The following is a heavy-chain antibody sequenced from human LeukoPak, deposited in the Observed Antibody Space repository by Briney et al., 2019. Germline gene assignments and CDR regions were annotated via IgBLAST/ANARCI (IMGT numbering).Heavy chain of an antibody. CDR2: INPHSRAT. V-gene: IGHV1-2*02. D-gene: IGHD5/OR15-5a*01. CDR3: VTTSVTHTRDP. J-gene: IGHJ5*02. Sequence: ASVKVSCKASGNDFIDFYFNWVRQAPGRGLEWGGWINPHSRATHYAQRFRGRVTMEASITTGYMELNSLTSDDTAVYYCVTTSVTHTRDPWGQGTLVTVSS. CDR1: GNDFIDFY.